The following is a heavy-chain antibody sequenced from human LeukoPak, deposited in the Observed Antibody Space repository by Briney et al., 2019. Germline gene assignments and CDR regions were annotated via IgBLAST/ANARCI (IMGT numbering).Heavy chain of an antibody. V-gene: IGHV1-46*01. D-gene: IGHD3-16*02. CDR2: INPSGGST. J-gene: IGHJ4*02. CDR1: GYTFTSYY. CDR3: AREYITFGGVIVMPFDY. Sequence: GASVKVSCKASGYTFTSYYMHWVRQAPGQGLEWMGIINPSGGSTSYAQKFQGRVTMTRDTSTSTVYMELSSLRSEDTAMYYCAREYITFGGVIVMPFDYWGQGTLVTVSS.